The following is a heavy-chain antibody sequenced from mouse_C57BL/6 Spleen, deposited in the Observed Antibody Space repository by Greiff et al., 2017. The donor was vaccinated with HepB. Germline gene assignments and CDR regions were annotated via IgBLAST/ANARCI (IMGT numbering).Heavy chain of an antibody. CDR1: GYAFTNYL. V-gene: IGHV1-54*01. Sequence: VQLQQSGAELVRPGTSVKVSCKASGYAFTNYLIEWVKQRPGQGLEWIGVINPGSGGTNYNEKFKGKATLTADKSSSTAYRQLSSLPSEDSAVYFCARSYYYGSSRDYWGQGTTLTVSS. CDR3: ARSYYYGSSRDY. J-gene: IGHJ2*01. CDR2: INPGSGGT. D-gene: IGHD1-1*01.